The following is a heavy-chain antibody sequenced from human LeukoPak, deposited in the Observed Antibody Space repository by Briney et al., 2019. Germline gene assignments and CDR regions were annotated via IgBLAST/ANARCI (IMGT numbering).Heavy chain of an antibody. CDR2: ISSSGSTI. D-gene: IGHD3-22*01. V-gene: IGHV3-11*04. CDR1: GFTFSDYY. J-gene: IGHJ3*02. Sequence: GGSLRLSCAASGFTFSDYYMSWIRQAPGKGLEWVSYISSSGSTIYYADSVKGRFTNSRDNAKNSLYLQMNSLRAEDTAVYYCARDLLDYYDSSYHDAFDIWGQGTMVTVSS. CDR3: ARDLLDYYDSSYHDAFDI.